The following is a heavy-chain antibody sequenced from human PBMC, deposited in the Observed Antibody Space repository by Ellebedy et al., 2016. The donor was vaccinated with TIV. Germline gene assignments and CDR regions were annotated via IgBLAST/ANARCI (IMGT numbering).Heavy chain of an antibody. CDR3: ARLRPTGTGGRGYFDH. D-gene: IGHD3-22*01. J-gene: IGHJ4*02. CDR2: LDYDGTT. V-gene: IGHV4-39*01. CDR1: GVPISSTEYY. Sequence: MPSETLSLTCTVSGVPISSTEYYWGWTRQSPGKGLEWIGTLDYDGTTSYNPSLRSRVSISVATSKSQLSLTLSSVTATDEAVDYCARLRPTGTGGRGYFDHWGQGSLVTVSS.